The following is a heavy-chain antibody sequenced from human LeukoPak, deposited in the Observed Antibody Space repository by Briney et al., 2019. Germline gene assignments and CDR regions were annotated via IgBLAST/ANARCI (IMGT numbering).Heavy chain of an antibody. D-gene: IGHD3-16*02. J-gene: IGHJ4*02. CDR3: AFGGVIGPDY. CDR2: INHSGST. CDR1: GGSFSGYY. V-gene: IGHV4-34*01. Sequence: SETLSLTCAVYGGSFSGYYWSWIRQPPGKGLEWIGEINHSGSTNYNPSLKSRVTISADTSKNQFSLKLSSVTAADTAVYYCAFGGVIGPDYWGQGTLVTVSS.